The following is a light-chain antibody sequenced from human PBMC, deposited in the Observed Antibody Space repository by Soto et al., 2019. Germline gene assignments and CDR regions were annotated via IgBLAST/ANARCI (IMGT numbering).Light chain of an antibody. J-gene: IGKJ2*01. CDR2: GAS. CDR1: QTVTSNY. Sequence: EIVLAQSPGTLSLSPGERATLSCRASQTVTSNYLAWYQQKPGQAPRLLIYGASRRATDIPYRFSGSGSGTDFSLTISRLEPEDFALYYCQQYVSLPVTFGQGTNLEIK. V-gene: IGKV3-20*01. CDR3: QQYVSLPVT.